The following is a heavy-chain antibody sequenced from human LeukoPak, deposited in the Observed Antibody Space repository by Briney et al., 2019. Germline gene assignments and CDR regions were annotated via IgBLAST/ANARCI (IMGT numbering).Heavy chain of an antibody. CDR2: ISHSGST. CDR1: GGSISSGGYS. J-gene: IGHJ3*02. Sequence: SQTLSLTCAVSGGSISSGGYSWGWIRQPPGKGLEWIGHISHSGSTYYNPSLKSRVSISLDRSKNQFSLNLTSVSGADTAVYFCARGRPANVAFDIWGQGTMVPVSS. V-gene: IGHV4-30-2*01. D-gene: IGHD2-8*01. CDR3: ARGRPANVAFDI.